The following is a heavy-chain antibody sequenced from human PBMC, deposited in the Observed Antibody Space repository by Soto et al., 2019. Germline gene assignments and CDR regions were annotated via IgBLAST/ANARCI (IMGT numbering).Heavy chain of an antibody. J-gene: IGHJ5*02. CDR1: GGSISSGGYC. V-gene: IGHV4-31*03. D-gene: IGHD3-3*01. CDR3: ARGYYAFWSDLGKWFDP. CDR2: IYYSGST. Sequence: SETLSLTCTVSGGSISSGGYCWSWIRQHPGKGLEWIGYIYYSGSTYYNPSLKSRVTISVDTSKNQFSLKLSSVTAADTAVYYCARGYYAFWSDLGKWFDPWGQGTLVTVSS.